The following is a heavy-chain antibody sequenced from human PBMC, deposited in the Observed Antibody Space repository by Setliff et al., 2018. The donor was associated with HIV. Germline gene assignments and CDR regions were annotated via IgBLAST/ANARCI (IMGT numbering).Heavy chain of an antibody. CDR2: VSHTGST. CDR1: GGSLSGYY. J-gene: IGHJ6*03. CDR3: ARDRSHPPYYMNV. V-gene: IGHV4-34*09. Sequence: SETLSLTCAVYGGSLSGYYWRWIRQPPGKGLEWIGDVSHTGSTNYNPSLKSRVTISVDTSKNQFSLKLTSVTAADTAVYYCARDRSHPPYYMNVWGKGTTVTVSS.